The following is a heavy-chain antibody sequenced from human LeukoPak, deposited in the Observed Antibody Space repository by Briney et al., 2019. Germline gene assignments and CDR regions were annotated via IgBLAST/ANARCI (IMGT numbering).Heavy chain of an antibody. D-gene: IGHD3-3*01. CDR2: ISYDGSNK. J-gene: IGHJ4*02. CDR1: GFTFSIYG. V-gene: IGHV3-30*18. Sequence: GRSLRLSCAASGFTFSIYGMHWVRQAPGKGLEWVAVISYDGSNKYYADSVKGRFTISRDNSKNTLYLQMNSLRAEDTAVYYCAKRFDFWSGYSSHWGQGTLVTVSS. CDR3: AKRFDFWSGYSSH.